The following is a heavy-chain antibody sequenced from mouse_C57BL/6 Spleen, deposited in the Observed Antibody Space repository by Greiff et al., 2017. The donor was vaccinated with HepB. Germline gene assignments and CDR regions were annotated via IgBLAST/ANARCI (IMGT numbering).Heavy chain of an antibody. V-gene: IGHV2-2*01. CDR3: AKHDYDDPYYFDY. D-gene: IGHD2-4*01. Sequence: QVHVKQSGPGLVQPSQSLSITCTVSGFSLTSYGVHWVRQSPGKGLEWLGVIWSGGSTDYNAAFISRLSISKDNSKSQVFFKMNSLQADDTAIYYCAKHDYDDPYYFDYWGQGTTLTVSS. CDR2: IWSGGST. J-gene: IGHJ2*01. CDR1: GFSLTSYG.